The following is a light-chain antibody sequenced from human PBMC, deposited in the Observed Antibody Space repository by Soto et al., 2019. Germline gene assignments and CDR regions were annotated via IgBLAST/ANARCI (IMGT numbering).Light chain of an antibody. V-gene: IGKV1-12*01. Sequence: DIQMTQSPSSVSASVGDRVTITCRASQGISIWLAWYQQKPGKAPNLLIYAASNLQSGVPSRFSGSGSGTEFTLTISSLQPEDFATYYCQQATSFPPTFGGGTKVEIK. CDR2: AAS. CDR1: QGISIW. CDR3: QQATSFPPT. J-gene: IGKJ4*01.